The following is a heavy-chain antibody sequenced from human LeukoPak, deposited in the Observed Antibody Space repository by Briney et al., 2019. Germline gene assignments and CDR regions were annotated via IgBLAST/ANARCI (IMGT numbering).Heavy chain of an antibody. Sequence: ASVKVSCKASGYTFTGYYMHWVRQAPGQGLEWMGWINPNSGGTNYAQKFQGRVTMTRDTSISTAYMELSRLRSDDTAVYYCARALLLWFGELGGGPFDYWGQGTLVTVSS. CDR2: INPNSGGT. V-gene: IGHV1-2*02. CDR3: ARALLLWFGELGGGPFDY. D-gene: IGHD3-10*01. CDR1: GYTFTGYY. J-gene: IGHJ4*02.